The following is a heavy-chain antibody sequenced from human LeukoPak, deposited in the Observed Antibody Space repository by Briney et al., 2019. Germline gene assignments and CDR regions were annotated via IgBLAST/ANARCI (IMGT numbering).Heavy chain of an antibody. V-gene: IGHV3-53*01. CDR3: AKSSGWYSYLDY. J-gene: IGHJ4*02. CDR1: GFTVSSNY. CDR2: IYAGGST. Sequence: PGGSLRLSCAASGFTVSSNYMSWVRHAPGKGLEWVSVIYAGGSTYYADSVKGRFTISRDNSKNTLYLQMNSLRAEDTAVYYCAKSSGWYSYLDYWGQGTLVTVSS. D-gene: IGHD6-19*01.